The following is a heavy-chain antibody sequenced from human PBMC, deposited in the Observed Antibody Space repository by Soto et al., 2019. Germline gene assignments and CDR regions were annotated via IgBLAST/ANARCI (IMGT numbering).Heavy chain of an antibody. J-gene: IGHJ3*01. CDR3: ARSLPGTYGAFDL. CDR2: ISGDGSGT. CDR1: EFTFRSYW. V-gene: IGHV3-74*01. D-gene: IGHD1-7*01. Sequence: GGSLRLSCAASEFTFRSYWMHWVRQSPGKGLAWVSRISGDGSGTNYADSVKGRFTISRDNAKNTVYLQIDSLRAEDTAVYYCARSLPGTYGAFDLWGQGTMVTVSS.